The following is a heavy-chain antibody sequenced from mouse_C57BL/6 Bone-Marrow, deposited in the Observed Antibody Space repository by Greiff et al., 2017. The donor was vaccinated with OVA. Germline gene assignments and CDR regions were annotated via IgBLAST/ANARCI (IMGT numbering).Heavy chain of an antibody. Sequence: LQESGAELARPGASVKLSCKASGYTFTSYGISWVKQRTGQGLEWIGEIYPRSGNTYYNEKFKGKATLTADKSSSTAYMELRSLTSEDSAVYFCAKERYYDYDWFAYWGQGTLVTVSA. V-gene: IGHV1-81*01. CDR3: AKERYYDYDWFAY. CDR2: IYPRSGNT. CDR1: GYTFTSYG. J-gene: IGHJ3*01. D-gene: IGHD2-4*01.